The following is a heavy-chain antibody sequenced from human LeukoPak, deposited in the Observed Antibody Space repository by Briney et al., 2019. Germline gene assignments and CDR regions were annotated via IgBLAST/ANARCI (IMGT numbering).Heavy chain of an antibody. D-gene: IGHD1-1*01. CDR1: GGSISSGGYY. Sequence: SQTLSLTCTVSGGSISSGGYYWSWVRQHPGKGLELIENIPNSGRTYSTPPVTSRGTLSVDTSKNQFSLKLISVTARDTAVYCCARADNWNAFEDWGQGTLVPVSS. CDR2: IPNSGRT. V-gene: IGHV4-31*03. CDR3: ARADNWNAFED. J-gene: IGHJ4*02.